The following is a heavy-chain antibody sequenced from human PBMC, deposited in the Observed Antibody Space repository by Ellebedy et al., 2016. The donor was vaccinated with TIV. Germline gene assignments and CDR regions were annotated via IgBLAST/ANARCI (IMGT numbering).Heavy chain of an antibody. CDR3: AKDGWELQGEAFDI. D-gene: IGHD1-26*01. CDR2: ISGSGGST. CDR1: GFTFSSYA. J-gene: IGHJ3*02. V-gene: IGHV3-23*01. Sequence: GESLKISXAASGFTFSSYAMSWVRQAPGKGLEWVSAISGSGGSTYYADSVKGRFTISRDNSKNTLYLQMNSLRAEDTAVYYCAKDGWELQGEAFDIWGQGTMVTVSS.